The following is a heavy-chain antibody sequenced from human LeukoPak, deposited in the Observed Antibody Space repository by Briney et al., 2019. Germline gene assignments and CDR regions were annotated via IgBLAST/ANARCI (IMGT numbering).Heavy chain of an antibody. V-gene: IGHV4-59*08. J-gene: IGHJ4*02. Sequence: SETLSLTCTVSGGSICSYYWSWIRQPPGKGLEWIGYIYYSGSTNYSPSLKSRVTISVDTSKNQFSLKLSSVTAADTAVYYCARQGYSAYEILDYWGQGTLVTVSS. CDR3: ARQGYSAYEILDY. CDR2: IYYSGST. D-gene: IGHD5-12*01. CDR1: GGSICSYY.